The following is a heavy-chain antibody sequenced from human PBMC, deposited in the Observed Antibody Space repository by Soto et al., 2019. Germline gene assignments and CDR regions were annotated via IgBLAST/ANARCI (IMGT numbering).Heavy chain of an antibody. CDR2: ISGSGGST. CDR1: GFTFRSYA. V-gene: IGHV3-23*01. Sequence: GXSLRLSCAASGFTFRSYAMSWVRQAPGKGLEWVSAISGSGGSTYYADSVKGRFTISRDNSKNTLYLQMNSLRAEDTAVYYCAKDCPLSSGWYDYWGQGTLVTVSS. CDR3: AKDCPLSSGWYDY. D-gene: IGHD6-19*01. J-gene: IGHJ4*02.